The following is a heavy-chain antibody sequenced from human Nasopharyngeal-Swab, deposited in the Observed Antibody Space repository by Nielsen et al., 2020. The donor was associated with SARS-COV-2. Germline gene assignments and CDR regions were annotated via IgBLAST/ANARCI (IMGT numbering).Heavy chain of an antibody. D-gene: IGHD6-13*01. CDR2: IYYSGST. Sequence: SETLSLTCTVSGGSISSYYWSWIRQPPGKGLEWIGYIYYSGSTNYNPSLKSRVTISVDTSKNQFSLKLGSVTAADTAVYYCARDLITAAGRDWFDPWGQGTLVTVSS. J-gene: IGHJ5*02. CDR3: ARDLITAAGRDWFDP. CDR1: GGSISSYY. V-gene: IGHV4-59*01.